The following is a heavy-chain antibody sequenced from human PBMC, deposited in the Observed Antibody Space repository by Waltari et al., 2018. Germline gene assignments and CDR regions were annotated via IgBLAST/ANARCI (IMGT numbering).Heavy chain of an antibody. CDR2: ISRSGSAI. D-gene: IGHD2-21*02. V-gene: IGHV3-48*03. CDR1: GFPLNSSE. Sequence: EVQLVESGGGLVQPGGSLRLPCVASGFPLNSSEMNWVRQTPGKGLEWVSYISRSGSAIYYPDSVKGRFTISRDNAKNSLYLQMHSLRAEDTAIYYCVSVYCGADCSPDYWGQGTLVTVSS. CDR3: VSVYCGADCSPDY. J-gene: IGHJ4*02.